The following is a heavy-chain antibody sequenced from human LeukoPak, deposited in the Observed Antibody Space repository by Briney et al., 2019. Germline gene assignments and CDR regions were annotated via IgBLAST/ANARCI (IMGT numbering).Heavy chain of an antibody. CDR2: TYYRSKWYN. D-gene: IGHD6-19*01. Sequence: SQTLPLTCAISGDSVSSNSAAWNWIRQSPSRGLEWLGRTYYRSKWYNEYAVSVKSRIIIKPDTSKNQFSLQVNSVTPGDTGVYYCARTSGWFDYWGQGTLVTVSS. V-gene: IGHV6-1*01. J-gene: IGHJ4*02. CDR3: ARTSGWFDY. CDR1: GDSVSSNSAA.